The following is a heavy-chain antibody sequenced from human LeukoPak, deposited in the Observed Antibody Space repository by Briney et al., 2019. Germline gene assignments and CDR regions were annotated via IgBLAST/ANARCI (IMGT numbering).Heavy chain of an antibody. CDR3: AHLSWSLVFDY. V-gene: IGHV3-48*04. D-gene: IGHD6-13*01. Sequence: GGSLRLSCAASGFTFSSYSMNWVRQAPGKGLEWVSYISSSSSTIYYADSVKGRFTISRDNAKNSLYLQMNSLRAEDTAVYYCAHLSWSLVFDYWGQGTLVTVSS. CDR2: ISSSSSTI. J-gene: IGHJ4*02. CDR1: GFTFSSYS.